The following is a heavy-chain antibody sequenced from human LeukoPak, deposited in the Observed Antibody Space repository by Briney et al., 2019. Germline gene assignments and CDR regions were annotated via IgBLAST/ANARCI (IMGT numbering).Heavy chain of an antibody. V-gene: IGHV4-38-2*02. CDR1: TNSTNSGYY. D-gene: IGHD2-21*02. Sequence: PSETLSLTCSVSTNSTNSGYYWGWIRQPPGQGLESIGIIYPDGSAYYNPSLKSRVAISLDMSKNQFLLRLTSVTGADTAFYYCATYFCGGDCFYPRPIHYWGQGTLVTVSS. J-gene: IGHJ4*02. CDR3: ATYFCGGDCFYPRPIHY. CDR2: IYPDGSA.